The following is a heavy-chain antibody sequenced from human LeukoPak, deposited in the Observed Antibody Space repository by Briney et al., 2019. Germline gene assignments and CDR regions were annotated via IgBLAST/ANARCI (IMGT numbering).Heavy chain of an antibody. J-gene: IGHJ3*01. CDR1: GFTFSDYA. Sequence: GGSLRLSCAASGFTFSDYAMNWVRQAPGNGLEWVAVIWYDGSRKYYADSVKGRFTISRDNSKNTLYLQMNSLRAEDTAVYYCARCTAAEAFDFWGRGTMLTVSS. CDR3: ARCTAAEAFDF. D-gene: IGHD6-25*01. CDR2: IWYDGSRK. V-gene: IGHV3-33*08.